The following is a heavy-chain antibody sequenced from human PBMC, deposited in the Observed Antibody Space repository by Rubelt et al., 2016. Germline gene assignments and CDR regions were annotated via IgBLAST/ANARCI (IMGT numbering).Heavy chain of an antibody. CDR3: ARDLSDSGRYHHFDY. CDR1: GFTFSRNA. Sequence: EVQLLESGGGLVQPGGSLRLSCAASGFTFSRNAMNWVRQAPGKGLEWVSAMSGSGGTTYYADSVKGQFIISRDNSKNTLYLQMKSLRAEDTAVYYCARDLSDSGRYHHFDYWGQGTLVTASS. J-gene: IGHJ4*02. V-gene: IGHV3-23*01. CDR2: MSGSGGTT. D-gene: IGHD1-26*01.